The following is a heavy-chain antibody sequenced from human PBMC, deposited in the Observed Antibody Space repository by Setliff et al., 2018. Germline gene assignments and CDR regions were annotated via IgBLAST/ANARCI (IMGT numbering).Heavy chain of an antibody. CDR2: ISYDGSNK. Sequence: GGSLRLSCAASGFTFSSYAMHWVRQAPGKGLEWVAVISYDGSNKYYADSVKGRFTISRDNSKNTLYLQMGSLRAEDMAVYYCARSTETFSGEDFYFFYYMDVWGKGTTVTVSS. CDR3: ARSTETFSGEDFYFFYYMDV. J-gene: IGHJ6*03. CDR1: GFTFSSYA. D-gene: IGHD4-4*01. V-gene: IGHV3-30*14.